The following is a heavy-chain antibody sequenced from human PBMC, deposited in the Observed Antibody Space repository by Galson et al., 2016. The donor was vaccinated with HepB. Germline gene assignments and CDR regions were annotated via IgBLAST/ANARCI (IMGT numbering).Heavy chain of an antibody. CDR1: GASVSSGSYY. CDR2: IYYSVST. J-gene: IGHJ6*02. CDR3: ARDLAVNTVASYGMDV. D-gene: IGHD5-12*01. Sequence: ETLSLTCSVSGASVSSGSYYWSWIRQSPGKGLEWIGYIYYSVSTNYNPSLKSRVTISIDTSKNHFSLNLSSVTAADTAVYYCARDLAVNTVASYGMDVWGQGTSVIVSS. V-gene: IGHV4-61*03.